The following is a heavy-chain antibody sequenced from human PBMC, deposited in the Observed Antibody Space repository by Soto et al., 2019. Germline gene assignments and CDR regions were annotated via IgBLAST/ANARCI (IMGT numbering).Heavy chain of an antibody. CDR3: ARDGNYYASSGPCFDY. D-gene: IGHD3-22*01. V-gene: IGHV3-30*03. J-gene: IGHJ4*02. CDR1: GFTFSSYG. CDR2: ISYDGSNK. Sequence: QVQLVEYGGGVVQPGRSLRLSCAASGFTFSSYGMHWIRQAPGKGLEWVAVISYDGSNKYYADSVKGRFTISRDNSKNSLYLQMNSLRAEDTAVYYCARDGNYYASSGPCFDYWGQGTLVTVSS.